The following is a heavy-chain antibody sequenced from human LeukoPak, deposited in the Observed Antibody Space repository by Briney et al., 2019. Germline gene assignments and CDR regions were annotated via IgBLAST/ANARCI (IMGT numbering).Heavy chain of an antibody. D-gene: IGHD3-22*01. CDR3: AKRHDYDSSGILDY. Sequence: GGSLRLSCAASGFTFSDYWMGWVRQAPGKGLEWVANINQDDSEKFYVDSVKGRFTISRDNAKNSLYLQMNSLRAEDTAVYYCAKRHDYDSSGILDYWGQGTLVTVSS. CDR2: INQDDSEK. J-gene: IGHJ4*02. CDR1: GFTFSDYW. V-gene: IGHV3-7*01.